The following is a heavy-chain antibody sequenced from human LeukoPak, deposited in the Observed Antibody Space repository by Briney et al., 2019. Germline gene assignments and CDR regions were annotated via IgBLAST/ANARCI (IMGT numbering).Heavy chain of an antibody. CDR1: GFTFSSYS. CDR3: ARDKGYCSGGSCYPRLYYYYYGMDV. Sequence: GGSLRLSCAASGFTFSSYSINWVRQAPGKGLEWVSYISSSSSTIYYADSVKGRFTISRDNAKNSLYLQMNSLRAEDTAVYYCARDKGYCSGGSCYPRLYYYYYGMDVWGQGTTVTVSS. CDR2: ISSSSSTI. D-gene: IGHD2-15*01. V-gene: IGHV3-48*01. J-gene: IGHJ6*02.